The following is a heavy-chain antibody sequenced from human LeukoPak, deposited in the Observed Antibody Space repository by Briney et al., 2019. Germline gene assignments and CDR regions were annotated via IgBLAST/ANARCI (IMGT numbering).Heavy chain of an antibody. CDR2: IIPILGIA. Sequence: SVNVSCKASGGTFSSYAISWVRQAPGQGLEWMGRIIPILGIANYAQKFQGRVTITADKSTSTAYMELSSLRSEDTAVYYCARMRSGGPTTDYWGQGTLVTVSS. J-gene: IGHJ4*02. V-gene: IGHV1-69*04. D-gene: IGHD4-23*01. CDR1: GGTFSSYA. CDR3: ARMRSGGPTTDY.